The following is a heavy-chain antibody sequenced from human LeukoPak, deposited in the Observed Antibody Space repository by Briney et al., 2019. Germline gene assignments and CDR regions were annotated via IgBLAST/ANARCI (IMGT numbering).Heavy chain of an antibody. CDR3: AGWEWELLRTWFDP. CDR2: VSAIFDSA. Sequence: GASVKVSCKASGGTFSSYAISWVRQAPGQGLEWMGGVSAIFDSANYAQKLQGRVTITADESTSTAYMELRSLRSEDTAVYYCAGWEWELLRTWFDPWGQGTLVTVSS. CDR1: GGTFSSYA. J-gene: IGHJ5*02. D-gene: IGHD1-26*01. V-gene: IGHV1-69*13.